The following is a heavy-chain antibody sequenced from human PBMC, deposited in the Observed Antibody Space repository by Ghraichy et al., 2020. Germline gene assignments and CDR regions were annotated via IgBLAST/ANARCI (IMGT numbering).Heavy chain of an antibody. D-gene: IGHD6-19*01. CDR1: GYSISSGYY. J-gene: IGHJ4*02. Sequence: TLSLTCTVSGYSISSGYYWGWIRQPPGKGLEWIGSIYHSGSTYYNPSLKSRVTISVDTSKNQFSLKLSSVTAADTAVYYCARDGIAVAGTHYWGQGTLVTVSS. V-gene: IGHV4-38-2*02. CDR2: IYHSGST. CDR3: ARDGIAVAGTHY.